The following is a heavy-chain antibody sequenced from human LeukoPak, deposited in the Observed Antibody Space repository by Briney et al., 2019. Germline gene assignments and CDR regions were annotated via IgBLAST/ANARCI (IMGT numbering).Heavy chain of an antibody. CDR2: IFPGDSDT. CDR1: GYSFTSYW. Sequence: GESLKISCKASGYSFTSYWIGWVRQMPGKGLEWMAIIFPGDSDTKYSPSFQGQVAISADKSVSTAYLQWSSLKASDTAMYYCARQSFSGWYYFDWWGQGTLVTVSS. V-gene: IGHV5-51*01. D-gene: IGHD6-13*01. CDR3: ARQSFSGWYYFDW. J-gene: IGHJ4*02.